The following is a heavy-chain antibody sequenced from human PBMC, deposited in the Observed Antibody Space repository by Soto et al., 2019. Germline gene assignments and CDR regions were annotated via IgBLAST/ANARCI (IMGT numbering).Heavy chain of an antibody. V-gene: IGHV3-48*02. Sequence: GESLRLSCAASGFSFNRYDMNWVRQSPGKGLEWVSYISMSGTTMFYAESVKGRFTISRDNAEKSLYLQMNSLRDEDTAMYYCARDAIGDATNWFDPWGQGTLVTVSS. CDR1: GFSFNRYD. CDR2: ISMSGTTM. CDR3: ARDAIGDATNWFDP. J-gene: IGHJ5*02.